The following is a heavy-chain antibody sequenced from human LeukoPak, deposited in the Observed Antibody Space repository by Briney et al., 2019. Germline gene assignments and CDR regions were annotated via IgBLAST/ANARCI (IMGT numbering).Heavy chain of an antibody. Sequence: SETLSLTCTVSGGSISSSSYYWGWIRQPPGKGLEWIGSIYYSGSTYYNPSLKSRVTISVDTSKNQFSPKLSSVTAADTAVYYCARMIYGSGSYFAFHAFDIWGQGTMVTVSS. V-gene: IGHV4-39*01. CDR1: GGSISSSSYY. D-gene: IGHD3-10*01. CDR3: ARMIYGSGSYFAFHAFDI. CDR2: IYYSGST. J-gene: IGHJ3*02.